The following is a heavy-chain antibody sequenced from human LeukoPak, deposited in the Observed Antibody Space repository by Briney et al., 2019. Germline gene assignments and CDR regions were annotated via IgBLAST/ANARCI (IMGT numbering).Heavy chain of an antibody. CDR2: ISLRGLT. D-gene: IGHD1-26*01. CDR1: GGSISGTNW. V-gene: IGHV4-4*02. CDR3: SRESGPFSPFGF. J-gene: IGHJ4*02. Sequence: SETLSLTCGVSGGSISGTNWWSWVRQPPGQGLEWIGEISLRGLTNYNPSLRSRLTMSLDESKNQVSLNLTSVTAADTAVYYCSRESGPFSPFGFWGQGTLVSVHS.